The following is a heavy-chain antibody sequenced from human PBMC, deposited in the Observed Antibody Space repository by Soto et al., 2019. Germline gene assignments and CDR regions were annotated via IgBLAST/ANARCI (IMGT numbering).Heavy chain of an antibody. CDR2: IWYDGSNK. J-gene: IGHJ4*02. CDR1: GFTFGSYG. CDR3: ARDKRDGYNYGTYYFDY. D-gene: IGHD5-12*01. V-gene: IGHV3-33*01. Sequence: PGGSLRLSCAASGFTFGSYGMHWVRQAPGKGLEWVAVIWYDGSNKYYADSVKGRFTISRDNSKNTLYLQMNSLRAEDTAVYYCARDKRDGYNYGTYYFDYWGQGTLVTVSS.